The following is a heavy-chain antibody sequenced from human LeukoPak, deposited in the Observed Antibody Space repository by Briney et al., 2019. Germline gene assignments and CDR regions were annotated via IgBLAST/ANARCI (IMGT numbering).Heavy chain of an antibody. J-gene: IGHJ6*02. V-gene: IGHV4-39*01. Sequence: SETLSLTCTVSGGSISSSSYYWGWIRQPPGKGLEWIGSIYYSGSTYYNPSLKSRVTISVDKSKNQFSLKLSSVTAADTAVYYCARLGYYGSGSYYFYYYYYGMDVWGQGTTVTVSS. D-gene: IGHD3-10*01. CDR2: IYYSGST. CDR3: ARLGYYGSGSYYFYYYYYGMDV. CDR1: GGSISSSSYY.